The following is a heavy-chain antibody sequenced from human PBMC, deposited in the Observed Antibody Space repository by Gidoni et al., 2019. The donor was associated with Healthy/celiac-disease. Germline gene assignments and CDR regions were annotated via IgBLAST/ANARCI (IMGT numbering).Heavy chain of an antibody. CDR2: IYPGDSDT. V-gene: IGHV5-51*01. Sequence: EVQLVQSGAEVKKPGESLKISCKGSGYSFTSYWIGWVRQMPGKGLEWMGIIYPGDSDTRYSPSFQGQVTISADKSISTAYLQWSSLKASDTAMYYCARHLGGRSVDFWSGPTPHLDYWGQGTLVTVSS. CDR1: GYSFTSYW. J-gene: IGHJ4*02. CDR3: ARHLGGRSVDFWSGPTPHLDY. D-gene: IGHD3-3*01.